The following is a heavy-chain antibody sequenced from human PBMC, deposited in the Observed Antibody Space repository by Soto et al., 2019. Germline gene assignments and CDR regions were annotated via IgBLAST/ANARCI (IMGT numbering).Heavy chain of an antibody. J-gene: IGHJ4*02. V-gene: IGHV4-59*08. CDR3: ARQVGGWAPWYFDY. CDR1: GDYISSYY. D-gene: IGHD6-19*01. Sequence: SETLSLTCTVSGDYISSYYWSWIRQPPGKGLEWIGYIYYSGSTNYNPSLKSRVTISVDTSKNQFSLKLSSVTAADTAVYYCARQVGGWAPWYFDYWGQGTLVTVSS. CDR2: IYYSGST.